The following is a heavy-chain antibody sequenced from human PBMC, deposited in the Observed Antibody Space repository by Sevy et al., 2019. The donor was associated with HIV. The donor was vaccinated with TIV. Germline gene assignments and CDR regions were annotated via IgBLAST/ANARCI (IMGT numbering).Heavy chain of an antibody. Sequence: SEILSLTCTVSGGSISSSGHYWTWIRQPPGKGLEWIGSIYYSGNTDYNPSLKSRVTISVHTSKNQFSLKMTSVTAADTAVYYCARYGGKFDYWGQGTLVTVSS. D-gene: IGHD3-16*01. CDR1: GGSISSSGHY. CDR2: IYYSGNT. J-gene: IGHJ4*02. CDR3: ARYGGKFDY. V-gene: IGHV4-39*01.